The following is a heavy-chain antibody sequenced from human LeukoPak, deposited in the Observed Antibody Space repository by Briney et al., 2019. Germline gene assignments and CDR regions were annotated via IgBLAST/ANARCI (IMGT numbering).Heavy chain of an antibody. V-gene: IGHV1-18*01. Sequence: GASVKVSCKASGYSFTSYGISWVRQAPGQGLEWMGWIGAHNGNTKYAQEVQGRVTMTTDTSTSTAYMEMRSLRSDDTAVYYCARDLGNYFHFWGQGTLVTVSS. CDR1: GYSFTSYG. D-gene: IGHD3-10*01. J-gene: IGHJ4*02. CDR2: IGAHNGNT. CDR3: ARDLGNYFHF.